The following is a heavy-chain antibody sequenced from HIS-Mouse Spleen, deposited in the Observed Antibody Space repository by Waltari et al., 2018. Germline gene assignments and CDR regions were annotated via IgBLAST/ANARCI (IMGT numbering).Heavy chain of an antibody. V-gene: IGHV4-39*07. CDR3: AREIPYSSSWYDWYFDL. Sequence: QLQLQESGPGLVKPSETLSLTCTVSGASISSSSYSWCWLRQPPGKGLEWIGSIYYSGSTYYNPSLKSRVTISVDTSKNQFSLKLSSVTAADTAVYYCAREIPYSSSWYDWYFDLWGRGTLVTVSS. D-gene: IGHD6-13*01. J-gene: IGHJ2*01. CDR2: IYYSGST. CDR1: GASISSSSYS.